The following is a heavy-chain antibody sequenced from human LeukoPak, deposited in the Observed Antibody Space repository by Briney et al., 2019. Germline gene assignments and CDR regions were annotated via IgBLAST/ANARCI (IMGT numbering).Heavy chain of an antibody. D-gene: IGHD3-9*01. CDR3: ATTPYYDILTGYYYIDY. CDR2: IYYSGST. Sequence: PSETLSLTCTVSGGSISSSSYYWGWIRQPPGKGLEWIGSIYYSGSTYYNPSLKSRVTISVDTSKNQFSLKLSSVTAADTAVYYCATTPYYDILTGYYYIDYWGQGTLVTVSS. J-gene: IGHJ4*02. CDR1: GGSISSSSYY. V-gene: IGHV4-39*01.